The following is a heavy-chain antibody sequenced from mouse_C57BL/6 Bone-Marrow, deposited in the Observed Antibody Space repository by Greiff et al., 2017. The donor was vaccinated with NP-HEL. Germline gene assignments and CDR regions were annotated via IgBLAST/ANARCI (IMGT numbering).Heavy chain of an antibody. J-gene: IGHJ1*03. D-gene: IGHD2-3*01. V-gene: IGHV5-16*01. Sequence: EVMLVESEGGLVQPGSSMKLSCTASGFTFSDYYMAWVRQVPEKGLEWVANINYDGSSTYYLDSLKSRFIISRDNAKNILYLQMSSLKSEDTATYYCARDCDGYPYWYFDVWGTGTTVTVSS. CDR3: ARDCDGYPYWYFDV. CDR2: INYDGSST. CDR1: GFTFSDYY.